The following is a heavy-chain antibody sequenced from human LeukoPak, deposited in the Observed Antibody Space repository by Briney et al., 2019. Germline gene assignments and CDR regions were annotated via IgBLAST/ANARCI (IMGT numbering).Heavy chain of an antibody. Sequence: PSETLSLTCTVSGGSISSGSYYWSWIRQPAGKGLEWIGRIYTSGSTNYNPSLKSRVTISVDTSKNQFSLKLSSVTAADTAVYYCARHQQWLDPYFDYWAREPWSPSPQ. J-gene: IGHJ4*02. V-gene: IGHV4-61*02. CDR1: GGSISSGSYY. D-gene: IGHD6-19*01. CDR3: ARHQQWLDPYFDY. CDR2: IYTSGST.